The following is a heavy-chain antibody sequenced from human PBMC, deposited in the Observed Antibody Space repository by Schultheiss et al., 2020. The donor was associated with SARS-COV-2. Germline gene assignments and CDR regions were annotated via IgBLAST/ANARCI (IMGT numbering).Heavy chain of an antibody. D-gene: IGHD3-22*01. CDR2: INHSGST. Sequence: GSLRLSCAVYGGSFSGYYWSWIRQPPGKGLEWIGEINHSGSTNYNPSLKSRVTISVDTSKNQFSLKLSSVNAADTAVYYCARAPRSGYYFYYFDYWGQGTLVTVSS. V-gene: IGHV4-34*01. J-gene: IGHJ4*02. CDR1: GGSFSGYY. CDR3: ARAPRSGYYFYYFDY.